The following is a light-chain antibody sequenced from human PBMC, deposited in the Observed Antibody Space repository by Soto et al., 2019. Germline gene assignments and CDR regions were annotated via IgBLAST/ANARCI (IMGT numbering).Light chain of an antibody. V-gene: IGLV1-44*01. Sequence: QSVLTQPPSVSGTPGQRVTIFCSGSSSNIGNNPVNWYQQLPGTAPKLLIYSDNQRPSGVPDRFSGSKSGTSASLAISGLQSEDEGDYYCQSYDSTLSARYVFGTGTKVTVL. CDR3: QSYDSTLSARYV. CDR1: SSNIGNNP. J-gene: IGLJ1*01. CDR2: SDN.